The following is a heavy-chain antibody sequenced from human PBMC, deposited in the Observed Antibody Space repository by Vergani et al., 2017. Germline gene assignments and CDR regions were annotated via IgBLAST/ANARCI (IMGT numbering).Heavy chain of an antibody. CDR2: ISSSSSYT. J-gene: IGHJ6*02. V-gene: IGHV3-11*06. CDR1: GFTFSDYY. D-gene: IGHD6-13*01. CDR3: ARDHGYSSSWSIDYYYGMDV. Sequence: QVQLVESGGGLVKPGGSLRLSCAASGFTFSDYYMSWIRQAPGKGLEWVSYISSSSSYTNYADSVKGRFTISRDNAKNSLYLQMNSLRAEDTAVYYCARDHGYSSSWSIDYYYGMDVWGQGTTVTVSS.